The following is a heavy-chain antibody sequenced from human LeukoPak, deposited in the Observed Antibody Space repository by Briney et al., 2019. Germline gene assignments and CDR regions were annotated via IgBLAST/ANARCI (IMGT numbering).Heavy chain of an antibody. D-gene: IGHD5-18*01. J-gene: IGHJ4*02. CDR3: ARAGGAAMAFDY. V-gene: IGHV4-39*07. Sequence: SSETLSLTCTVSGGSISSSSYYWGWIRQPPGKGLEWIGSIYYSGSTYYNPSLKSRVTVSVDTSKNQFSLKLSSVTAADTAVYYCARAGGAAMAFDYWGQGTLVTVSS. CDR2: IYYSGST. CDR1: GGSISSSSYY.